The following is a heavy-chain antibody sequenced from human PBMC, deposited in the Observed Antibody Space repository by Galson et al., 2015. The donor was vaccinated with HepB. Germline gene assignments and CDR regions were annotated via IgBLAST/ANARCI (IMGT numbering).Heavy chain of an antibody. CDR2: ISYSGST. Sequence: ETLSLTCTVSGGSVTSYYWSWIRQPPGKGPEWIAYISYSGSTSYNPSLQSRVTILVDTKNQFSLKLTSVTAADTAVYYCARHESLTGYYFDNWGQGTLVTVSS. CDR3: ARHESLTGYYFDN. CDR1: GGSVTSYY. J-gene: IGHJ4*02. V-gene: IGHV4-59*08. D-gene: IGHD7-27*01.